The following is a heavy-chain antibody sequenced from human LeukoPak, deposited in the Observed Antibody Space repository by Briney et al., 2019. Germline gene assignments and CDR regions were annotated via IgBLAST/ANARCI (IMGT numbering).Heavy chain of an antibody. V-gene: IGHV4-61*08. CDR3: ARGRCRNSGCRPYFDY. J-gene: IGHJ4*02. CDR1: GGSISSGGYY. D-gene: IGHD3-22*01. Sequence: PSETLSLTCTVSGGSISSGGYYWSWIRQPPGKGLEWIGEINHSGSTNYNPSLKSRVTISVDTSKNQFSLKLSSVTAEDTGIYYCARGRCRNSGCRPYFDYWGQGTQVTVSS. CDR2: INHSGST.